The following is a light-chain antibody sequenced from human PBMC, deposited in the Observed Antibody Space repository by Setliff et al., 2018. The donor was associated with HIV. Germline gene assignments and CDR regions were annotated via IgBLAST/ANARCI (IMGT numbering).Light chain of an antibody. Sequence: QSALTQPASVSGSPGESITIFCIGSSSDIGGYEYVSWYQLHPGRAPKLLIYEVTNRPSGMSIRFSGSKSGNTASLTISGLQGEDEGDYYCSSYTKTNIWVFGGGTKVTVL. J-gene: IGLJ3*02. CDR1: SSDIGGYEY. CDR2: EVT. V-gene: IGLV2-14*01. CDR3: SSYTKTNIWV.